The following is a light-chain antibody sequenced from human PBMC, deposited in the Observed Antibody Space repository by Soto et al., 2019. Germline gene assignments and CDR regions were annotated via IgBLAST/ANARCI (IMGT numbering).Light chain of an antibody. CDR2: DVS. Sequence: QSALTQPASVSGSPGQSITISCTGTSSVVGGYNYVSWYQQHPGKAPKLMIYDVSNRPSEISNRFSGSKSVNTASLTISGLQAEDEADYYCSSYTSSNSYVFGTGPKLTVL. V-gene: IGLV2-14*01. CDR3: SSYTSSNSYV. J-gene: IGLJ1*01. CDR1: SSVVGGYNY.